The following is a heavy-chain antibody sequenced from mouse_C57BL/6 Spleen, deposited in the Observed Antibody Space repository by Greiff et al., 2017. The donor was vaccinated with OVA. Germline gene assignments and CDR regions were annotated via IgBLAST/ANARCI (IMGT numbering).Heavy chain of an antibody. CDR3: ARHEVRYGNYDYYAMDY. CDR2: FYPGSGSI. CDR1: GYTFTEYT. D-gene: IGHD2-10*02. V-gene: IGHV1-62-2*01. Sequence: VQLQQSGAELVKPGASVKLSCKASGYTFTEYTIHWVKQRSGQGLEWIGWFYPGSGSIKYNEKFKDKATLTADKSSSTVYMELSRLTSEDSAVYFCARHEVRYGNYDYYAMDYWGQGTSVTVSS. J-gene: IGHJ4*01.